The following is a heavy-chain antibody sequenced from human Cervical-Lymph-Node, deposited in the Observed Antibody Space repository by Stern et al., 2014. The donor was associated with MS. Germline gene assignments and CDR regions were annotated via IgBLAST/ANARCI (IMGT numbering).Heavy chain of an antibody. D-gene: IGHD2-21*01. CDR2: ISTYTGDT. CDR3: ARDVVIVVALHNWFDP. J-gene: IGHJ5*02. CDR1: GYTFPNYG. Sequence: VQLVESGAEVEKPGASVTLSCTASGYTFPNYGISWVRQAPAQGLEWVGWISTYTGDTHYAQKVQGRLTMTTDTSTTTAYMELRSLRSDDTAVYYCARDVVIVVALHNWFDPWGQGTLVTVSS. V-gene: IGHV1-18*01.